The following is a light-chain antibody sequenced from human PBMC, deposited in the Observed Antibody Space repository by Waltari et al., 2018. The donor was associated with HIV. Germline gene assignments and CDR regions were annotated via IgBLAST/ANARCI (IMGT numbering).Light chain of an antibody. J-gene: IGLJ3*02. Sequence: YVLTQAPSVSQAPGKTATLTCEGDRLGTKTVHWYQKKSGQAPVLVIYYDSERPSGIPDRCSGSNSGNTATLTISSVEDGDEADYYCQVWDTASNEGVFGGGTKLTVL. CDR2: YDS. CDR3: QVWDTASNEGV. CDR1: RLGTKT. V-gene: IGLV3-21*04.